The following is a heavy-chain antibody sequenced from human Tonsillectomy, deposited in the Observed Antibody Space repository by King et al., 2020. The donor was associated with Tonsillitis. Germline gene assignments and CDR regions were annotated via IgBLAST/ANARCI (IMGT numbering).Heavy chain of an antibody. CDR3: ARRDGALDYYYYGMDV. CDR2: ISFDGSNK. Sequence: VQLVESGGGVVQPGRSLRLSCAASGFTFSSYAMHWVRQAPGKGLEWVALISFDGSNKEYADSAKGRFTISRDNSKNRLYLQMNSLRAEDTAGYYCARRDGALDYYYYGMDVWGQGTTVTVSS. D-gene: IGHD4-17*01. CDR1: GFTFSSYA. V-gene: IGHV3-30-3*01. J-gene: IGHJ6*02.